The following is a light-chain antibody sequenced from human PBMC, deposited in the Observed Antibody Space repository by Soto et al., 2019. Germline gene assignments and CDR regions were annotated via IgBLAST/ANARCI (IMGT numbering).Light chain of an antibody. J-gene: IGKJ2*01. CDR1: QSISSY. CDR3: QQSYSTPST. Sequence: DIQMTQSPSSLSASVGDRVTITCRASQSISSYLNWYQQKPGKAPKLLIYAASSSQSGVPSRFSGSGSGTDFTLTISSLQPEDFATYSCQQSYSTPSTFGQGTKLEIK. V-gene: IGKV1-39*01. CDR2: AAS.